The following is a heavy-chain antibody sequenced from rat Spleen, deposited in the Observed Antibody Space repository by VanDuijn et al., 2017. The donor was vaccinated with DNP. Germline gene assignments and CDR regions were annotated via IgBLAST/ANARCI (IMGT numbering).Heavy chain of an antibody. Sequence: EVQLVESGGGLVQPGRSLKLSCAASGFTFSDYYMAWVRQAPTKGLEWVASISYDGSRSHYRDSVKGRFTISRDNAKSTLYLQMDSLRSEDTATYYCAKTSTGYFDYWGQGVMVTVSS. CDR2: ISYDGSRS. V-gene: IGHV5-22*01. CDR3: AKTSTGYFDY. D-gene: IGHD4-1*01. J-gene: IGHJ2*01. CDR1: GFTFSDYY.